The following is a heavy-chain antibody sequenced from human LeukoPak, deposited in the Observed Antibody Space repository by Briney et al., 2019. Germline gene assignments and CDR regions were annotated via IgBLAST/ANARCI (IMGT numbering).Heavy chain of an antibody. CDR2: ISGSGGST. V-gene: IGHV3-23*01. Sequence: GGSLRLSCAASGFTFSSYAMSWVRQAPGKGLEWVSAISGSGGSTYYADSVKGRFTISRDNAKNSLYLQMDRLRAEDTAVYYCARNQEIDYYDSSGFYWGVEYWGQGTLVTVSS. CDR1: GFTFSSYA. CDR3: ARNQEIDYYDSSGFYWGVEY. D-gene: IGHD3-22*01. J-gene: IGHJ4*02.